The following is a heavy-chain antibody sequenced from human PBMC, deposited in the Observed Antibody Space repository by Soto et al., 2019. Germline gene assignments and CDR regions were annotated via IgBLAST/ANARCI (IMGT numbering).Heavy chain of an antibody. CDR2: ILSRGRDI. Sequence: QAQLVQSGGGMVHPGRSLRLSCEASGFLFSTSTLNWVRRAPGKGLEWVAEILSRGRDIYYADSVKGRFTVSRDNSKNTLYLQRERRKSAHTAVYFWATPARADSPPPPPGGQGPLATVPS. D-gene: IGHD2-15*01. CDR3: ATPARADSPPPPP. V-gene: IGHV3-30*14. J-gene: IGHJ5*02. CDR1: GFLFSTST.